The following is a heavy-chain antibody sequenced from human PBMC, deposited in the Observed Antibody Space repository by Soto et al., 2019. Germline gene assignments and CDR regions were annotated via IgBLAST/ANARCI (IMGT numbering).Heavy chain of an antibody. CDR1: GFTFNDHS. V-gene: IGHV3-9*01. CDR2: ISWNSGSI. J-gene: IGHJ4*02. CDR3: SNDAPKLSDYGAYYFDY. Sequence: EVQLVESGGGLVQPGRSLRLSCAASGFTFNDHSMHWVRQAPGKGLEWVAGISWNSGSIGYADSVKGRFTISRDNAKNSLFPQMNRLRPQNAAFYYCSNDAPKLSDYGAYYFDYWGQGTLVTVSS. D-gene: IGHD4-17*01.